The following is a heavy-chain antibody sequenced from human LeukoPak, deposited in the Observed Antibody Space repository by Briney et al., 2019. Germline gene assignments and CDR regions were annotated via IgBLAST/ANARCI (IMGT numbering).Heavy chain of an antibody. CDR1: GGSISSYY. CDR2: IYYSGST. J-gene: IGHJ2*01. CDR3: ARHYYDSSGYSEADWYFDL. V-gene: IGHV4-59*01. D-gene: IGHD3-22*01. Sequence: SETLSLTCTVSGGSISSYYWSWIRQPPGKGLEWIGYIYYSGSTNYNPSLKSRVTTSVDTSKNQFSLKLSSVTAADTAVYYCARHYYDSSGYSEADWYFDLWGRGTLVTVSS.